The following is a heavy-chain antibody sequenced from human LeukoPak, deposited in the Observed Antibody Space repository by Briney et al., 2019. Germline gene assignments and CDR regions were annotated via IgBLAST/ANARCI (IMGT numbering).Heavy chain of an antibody. D-gene: IGHD1-14*01. Sequence: GGSLRLSCAASGFAFDAHAMNWVRQAPGKPLEWVSLISGDGGTTHYADSERGRFTISRDNSRNSLYLQMRSLRTEDTAFYYCAKRSGSPHNFDYWGRGTLVTVSS. CDR2: ISGDGGTT. V-gene: IGHV3-43*02. CDR1: GFAFDAHA. CDR3: AKRSGSPHNFDY. J-gene: IGHJ4*02.